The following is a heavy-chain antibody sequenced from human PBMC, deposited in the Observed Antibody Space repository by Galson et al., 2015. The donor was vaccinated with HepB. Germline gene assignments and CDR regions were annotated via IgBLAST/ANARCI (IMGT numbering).Heavy chain of an antibody. V-gene: IGHV3-33*01. CDR1: GFTFNTYG. D-gene: IGHD2-15*01. CDR3: ARELGCSGGSCYGAFHI. Sequence: SLRLSCAASGFTFNTYGVHWVRQAPGKGLEWVAIIYSDGSNKYYADSVKGRFTISRDNSKNTLYLQTNSLRAEDTAVYYCARELGCSGGSCYGAFHIWGQGTMVTVSS. CDR2: IYSDGSNK. J-gene: IGHJ3*02.